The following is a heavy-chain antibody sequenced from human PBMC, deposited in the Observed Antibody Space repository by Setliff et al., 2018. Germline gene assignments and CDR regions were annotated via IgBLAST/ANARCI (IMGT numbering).Heavy chain of an antibody. CDR3: ARRNYRTALDY. CDR1: RFTFSVYV. CDR2: TTGSGGGT. V-gene: IGHV3-23*01. J-gene: IGHJ4*02. Sequence: GGSLRLSCTASRFTFSVYVMAWVRQAPGKGLEWVSSTTGSGGGTYYADSVKGRFIVSRDNSKNTLYLQMNSLRVDDTAIYYCARRNYRTALDYWGQGTLVTVSS. D-gene: IGHD3-16*02.